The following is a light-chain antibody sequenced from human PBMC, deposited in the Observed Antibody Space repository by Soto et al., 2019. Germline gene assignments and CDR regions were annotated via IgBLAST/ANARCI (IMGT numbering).Light chain of an antibody. CDR3: CSYAGGTRVV. CDR1: SSDVGKYNL. V-gene: IGLV2-23*01. J-gene: IGLJ2*01. CDR2: EDI. Sequence: QSVPTQPASVSGSPGQSITISCTGTSSDVGKYNLVSWYQQHPGKAPKLMIYEDIERPSGISDRFSGSKSGNTASLTISGLQTEDEADYYCCSYAGGTRVVFGGGTKLTVL.